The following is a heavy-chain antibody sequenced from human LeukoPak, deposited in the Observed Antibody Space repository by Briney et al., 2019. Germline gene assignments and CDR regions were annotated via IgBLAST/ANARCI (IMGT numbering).Heavy chain of an antibody. CDR3: ASSQVLDY. V-gene: IGHV1-2*02. CDR1: RYTFTAYY. Sequence: ASVKVSSEPSRYTFTAYYIHWVRQAPGQGVEWMGWINPNTGDPKNLQNCQGRVTMTRDTSIITGYMELSGLRSGVTAVYYCASSQVLDYWGQGALVTVS. J-gene: IGHJ4*02. CDR2: INPNTGDP.